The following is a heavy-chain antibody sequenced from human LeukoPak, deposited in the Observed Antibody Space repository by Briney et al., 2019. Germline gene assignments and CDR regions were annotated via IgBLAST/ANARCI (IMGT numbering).Heavy chain of an antibody. CDR2: ILYDLSNT. CDR3: AKYHSYGSLGFDY. J-gene: IGHJ4*02. Sequence: ILYDLSNTYYPDSVHCLFTISTYNSNTPLYLQINSLRAEGTAVYYCAKYHSYGSLGFDYWGQGTLVTVSS. V-gene: IGHV3-30*02. D-gene: IGHD5-18*01.